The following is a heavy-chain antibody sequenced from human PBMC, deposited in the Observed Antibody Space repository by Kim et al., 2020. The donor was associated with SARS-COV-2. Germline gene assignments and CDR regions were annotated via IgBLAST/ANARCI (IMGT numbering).Heavy chain of an antibody. CDR1: GGTFSSYA. CDR3: AKSMNVEMATIPFDY. CDR2: IIPIFGTA. J-gene: IGHJ4*02. Sequence: SVKVSCKASGGTFSSYAISWVRQAPGQGLEWMGGIIPIFGTANYAQKFQGRVTITADESTSTAYMELSSLRSEDTAVYYCAKSMNVEMATIPFDYWGQGTLVTVSS. V-gene: IGHV1-69*13. D-gene: IGHD5-12*01.